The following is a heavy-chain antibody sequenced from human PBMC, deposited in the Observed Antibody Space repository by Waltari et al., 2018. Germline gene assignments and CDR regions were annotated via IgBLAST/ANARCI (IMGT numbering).Heavy chain of an antibody. CDR1: GFPIGSEYY. Sequence: VQLQESGPRLVKPSETLSLTCSVSGFPIGSEYYWAWVRQAPGKGLEWVANIKQDGSEEYYVDSVKGRFTISKDNAKNSLYLQMNSLRAEDTAVYFCARERRGQSGWYYFDFWGQGSLVTVSS. J-gene: IGHJ4*02. V-gene: IGHV3-7*01. CDR3: ARERRGQSGWYYFDF. CDR2: IKQDGSEE. D-gene: IGHD6-19*01.